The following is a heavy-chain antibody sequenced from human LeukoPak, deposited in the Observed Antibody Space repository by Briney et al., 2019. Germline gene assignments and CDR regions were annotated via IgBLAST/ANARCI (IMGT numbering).Heavy chain of an antibody. CDR2: IITEGSST. CDR1: GFSLWSYW. D-gene: IGHD2-15*01. Sequence: GGSLRLSCVASGFSLWSYWVHWVRQARGKGVVWVSRIITEGSSTMYADFVKGRSTISRDNAKKTLYLQMNSLRAEDTAVYYCARDGNYCSGGSCYYYWGQGTLVTVSS. V-gene: IGHV3-74*03. CDR3: ARDGNYCSGGSCYYY. J-gene: IGHJ4*02.